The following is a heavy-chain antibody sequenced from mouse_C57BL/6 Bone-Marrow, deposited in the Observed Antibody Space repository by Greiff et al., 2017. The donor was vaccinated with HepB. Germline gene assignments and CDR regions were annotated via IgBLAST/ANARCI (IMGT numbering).Heavy chain of an antibody. J-gene: IGHJ4*01. Sequence: VMLVESGPGLVQPSQSLSITCTVSGFSLTSYGVHWVRQPPGKGLEWLGVIWSGGSTDYNAAFISRLSISKDNSKSQVFFKMNSLQADDTAIYYCAKAPCNYYAMDYWGQGTSVTVSS. V-gene: IGHV2-4*01. CDR1: GFSLTSYG. CDR3: AKAPCNYYAMDY. D-gene: IGHD2-1*01. CDR2: IWSGGST.